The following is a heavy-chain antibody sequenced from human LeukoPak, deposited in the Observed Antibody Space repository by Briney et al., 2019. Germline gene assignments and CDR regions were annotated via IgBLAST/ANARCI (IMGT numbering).Heavy chain of an antibody. CDR3: ARDGAYSVAGPDY. CDR2: IKQDGSEK. Sequence: PGGSLRLSCAASGFTFSSYWMSWVRQAPGKGLEWVANIKQDGSEKYYVDSVKGRFTISRDNAKNSLYLQMNSLRAEDTAVYYCARDGAYSVAGPDYWGQGTLVTVSS. CDR1: GFTFSSYW. D-gene: IGHD6-19*01. V-gene: IGHV3-7*01. J-gene: IGHJ4*02.